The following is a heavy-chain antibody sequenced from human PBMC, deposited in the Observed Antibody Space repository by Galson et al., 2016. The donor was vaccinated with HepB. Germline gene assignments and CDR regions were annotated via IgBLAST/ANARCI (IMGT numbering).Heavy chain of an antibody. CDR2: INSNNGSP. Sequence: SVKVSCKASGHNLNMYAVHWVRQAPGHRPEWMGWINSNNGSPKYSRNFEGRITIARDTASGMVHMELSSLRSEDTAVYYCAREIPRKQPWLRFGYFDSWGQGTLVTVSS. J-gene: IGHJ4*02. V-gene: IGHV1-3*01. CDR3: AREIPRKQPWLRFGYFDS. D-gene: IGHD5-18*01. CDR1: GHNLNMYA.